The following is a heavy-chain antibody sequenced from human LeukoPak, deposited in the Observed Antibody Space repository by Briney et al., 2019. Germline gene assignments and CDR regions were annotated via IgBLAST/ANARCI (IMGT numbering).Heavy chain of an antibody. CDR3: ARSYGSGSYPYYYYYGMDV. D-gene: IGHD3-10*01. V-gene: IGHV3-21*01. CDR1: GFTFSTYS. J-gene: IGHJ6*02. CDR2: ISSSSSYI. Sequence: GGSVRLSCAASGFTFSTYSMNWVRQTPGKGLEWVSSISSSSSYIYYADSVKGRFTISRDNAKNSLYLQMNSLRAEDTAVFYCARSYGSGSYPYYYYYGMDVWDQGTTVTVTS.